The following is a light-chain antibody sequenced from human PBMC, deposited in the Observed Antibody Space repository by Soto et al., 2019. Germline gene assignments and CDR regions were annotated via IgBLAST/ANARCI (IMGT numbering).Light chain of an antibody. Sequence: EIVMTQSPATLSASPGERATLSCRASQSVYSTLAWYQQKPGQAPRLLIYGASTRATDIPARFSGSGSGTEFTLTISSLQSEDFAVYYGQQYSKWPLTFGGGTKVEIK. CDR2: GAS. CDR1: QSVYST. V-gene: IGKV3-15*01. J-gene: IGKJ4*01. CDR3: QQYSKWPLT.